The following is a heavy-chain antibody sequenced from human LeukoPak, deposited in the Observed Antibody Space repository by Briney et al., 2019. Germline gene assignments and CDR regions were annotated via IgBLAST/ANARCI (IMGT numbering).Heavy chain of an antibody. J-gene: IGHJ4*02. Sequence: PSETLSLTCTVSGASISSFYWSWIRQPPGKGLEWVGYIYYDGSTNYNPSLKSRLTISVDMSKNQFSLKLNSVTAADTAVYYCARVGYSSDLLDYWGQGTLVTVSS. V-gene: IGHV4-59*01. CDR2: IYYDGST. CDR3: ARVGYSSDLLDY. CDR1: GASISSFY. D-gene: IGHD6-19*01.